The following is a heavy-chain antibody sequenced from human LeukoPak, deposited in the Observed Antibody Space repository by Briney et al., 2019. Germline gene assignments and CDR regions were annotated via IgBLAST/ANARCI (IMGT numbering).Heavy chain of an antibody. CDR2: IIPLTGVV. V-gene: IGHV1-69*04. CDR3: ARGRRCSAGSCYAADLDS. J-gene: IGHJ4*02. CDR1: ADIFSSYA. Sequence: SVKVSCKTSADIFSSYAINWVRQAPGQGLEWMGRIIPLTGVVNYGQKLQTRVTISADKSTSTAYMEVSSLRFEDTAVYFCARGRRCSAGSCYAADLDSWGQGTLVTVSS. D-gene: IGHD2-15*01.